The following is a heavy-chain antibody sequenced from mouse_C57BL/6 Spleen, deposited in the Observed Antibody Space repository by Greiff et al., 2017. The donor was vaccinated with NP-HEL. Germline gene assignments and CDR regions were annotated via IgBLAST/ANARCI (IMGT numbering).Heavy chain of an antibody. V-gene: IGHV1-52*01. J-gene: IGHJ2*01. CDR1: GYTFTSYW. CDR3: ARENGSSPFDY. Sequence: QVQLQQPGAELVRPGSSVKLSCKASGYTFTSYWMHWVKQRPIQGLEWIGNIDPSDSETHYNQKFKDKATVTVDKSSSTAYMQLSSLTSEDSAVYYCARENGSSPFDYWGQGTTLTVSS. D-gene: IGHD1-1*01. CDR2: IDPSDSET.